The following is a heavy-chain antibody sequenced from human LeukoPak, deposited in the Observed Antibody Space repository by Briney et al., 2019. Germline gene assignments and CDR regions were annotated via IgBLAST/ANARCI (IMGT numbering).Heavy chain of an antibody. CDR2: ISWNSGSI. CDR3: AKSSFRGYAFDI. V-gene: IGHV3-9*01. J-gene: IGHJ3*02. CDR1: GVTFDDYD. Sequence: GGSLRLSCAASGVTFDDYDRHWVRQAPGKGLEWVSGISWNSGSIGYAYSVKGRFTISRDNAKNSLYLQMNSLRAEDTALYYCAKSSFRGYAFDIWGQGTMVTVSS. D-gene: IGHD2/OR15-2a*01.